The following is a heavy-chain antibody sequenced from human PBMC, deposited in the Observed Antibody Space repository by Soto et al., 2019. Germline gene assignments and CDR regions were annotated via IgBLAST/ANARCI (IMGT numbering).Heavy chain of an antibody. D-gene: IGHD1-26*01. CDR3: ARDGGGALVGATKAFDI. CDR2: IYYSGST. V-gene: IGHV4-59*01. J-gene: IGHJ3*02. Sequence: SETLSLTCTVSGGSISSYYWSWIRQPPGKGLEWIGYIYYSGSTNYNPSLKSRVTISVDTSKNQFSLKLSSVTAADTAVYYWARDGGGALVGATKAFDIWGQGTMVTVSS. CDR1: GGSISSYY.